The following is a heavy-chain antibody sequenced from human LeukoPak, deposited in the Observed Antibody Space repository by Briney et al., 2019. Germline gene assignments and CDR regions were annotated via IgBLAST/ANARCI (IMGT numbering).Heavy chain of an antibody. D-gene: IGHD3-10*01. CDR3: AREASGPMGGGVSN. J-gene: IGHJ4*02. Sequence: SVKVSCKASGHTFTSYYMHWMRQAPGQGLEWMGGIIPIFGTANYAQKFQGRVTITADESTSTAYMELSSLRSEDTAVYYCAREASGPMGGGVSNWGQGTLVTVSS. CDR2: IIPIFGTA. V-gene: IGHV1-69*13. CDR1: GHTFTSYY.